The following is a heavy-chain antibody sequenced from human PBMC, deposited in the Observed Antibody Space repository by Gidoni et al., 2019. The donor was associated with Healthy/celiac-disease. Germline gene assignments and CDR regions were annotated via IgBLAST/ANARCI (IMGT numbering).Heavy chain of an antibody. CDR1: GGSFSGYY. V-gene: IGHV4-34*01. J-gene: IGHJ6*03. CDR3: ARLQYYYYYMDV. D-gene: IGHD4-4*01. CDR2: INHSG. Sequence: QVQLQQWGAGLLKPSETLSLTCAVYGGSFSGYYWSWIRQPPGKGLEWIGEINHSGSTISVDTSKNQFSLKLSSVTAADTAVYYCARLQYYYYYMDVWGKGTTVTVSS.